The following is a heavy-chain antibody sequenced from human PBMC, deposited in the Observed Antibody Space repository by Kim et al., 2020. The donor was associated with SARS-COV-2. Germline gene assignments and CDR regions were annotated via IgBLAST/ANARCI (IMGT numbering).Heavy chain of an antibody. J-gene: IGHJ3*02. CDR2: INPNSGGT. Sequence: ASVKVSCKASGYTFTGYYMHWVRQAPGQGLEWMGWINPNSGGTNYAQKFQGRVTMTRDTSISTAYMELSRLRSDDTAVYYCARDVPRDWNYVSRDAFDIWGQGTMVTVSS. V-gene: IGHV1-2*02. CDR3: ARDVPRDWNYVSRDAFDI. D-gene: IGHD1-7*01. CDR1: GYTFTGYY.